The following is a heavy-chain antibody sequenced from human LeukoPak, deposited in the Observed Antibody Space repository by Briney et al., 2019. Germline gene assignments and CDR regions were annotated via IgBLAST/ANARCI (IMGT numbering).Heavy chain of an antibody. J-gene: IGHJ5*02. CDR3: AGFYCSSDSCSLP. Sequence: PGGSLRVSCAASGFTFSSYAMSWVRQAPGKGLEWVSTINNSGTSTYYADSVKSRFTISKDNSKNTLYLQMNSLRAEDTAVYYCAGFYCSSDSCSLPWGQGTLVTVSS. V-gene: IGHV3-23*01. CDR1: GFTFSSYA. D-gene: IGHD2-2*01. CDR2: INNSGTST.